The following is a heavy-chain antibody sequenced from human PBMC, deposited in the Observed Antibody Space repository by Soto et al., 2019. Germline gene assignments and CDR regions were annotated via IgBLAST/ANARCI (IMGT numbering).Heavy chain of an antibody. J-gene: IGHJ6*02. CDR3: ARGGNCIVSSCPLGSHYGMDV. CDR2: IGHSGSA. CDR1: GGSFSCYY. D-gene: IGHD2-15*01. Sequence: SETLSPTCAVYGGSFSCYYWTWIRPPPGKELEWVGEIGHSGSATYSPSLKSRVTISVDTSNNQFSLRLSSVTAADTAVYYCARGGNCIVSSCPLGSHYGMDVWGQGTTVTVSS. V-gene: IGHV4-34*01.